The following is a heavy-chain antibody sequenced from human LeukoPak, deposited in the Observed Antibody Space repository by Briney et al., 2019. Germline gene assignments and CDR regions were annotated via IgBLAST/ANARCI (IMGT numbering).Heavy chain of an antibody. J-gene: IGHJ6*03. Sequence: ASVKVSCKASGYTFTTYYMHWVRQAPGQGLEWMGIINPNGGSTRYAQKGRVTMTRDTSISAAYMELSRLRSDDTAVYYCARDEGSGWYLGYYYYMDAWGKGTTVTVSS. CDR3: ARDEGSGWYLGYYYYMDA. CDR2: INPNGGST. V-gene: IGHV1-46*01. D-gene: IGHD6-19*01. CDR1: GYTFTTYY.